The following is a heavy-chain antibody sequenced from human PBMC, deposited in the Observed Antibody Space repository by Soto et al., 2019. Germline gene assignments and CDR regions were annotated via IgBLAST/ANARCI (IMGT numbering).Heavy chain of an antibody. J-gene: IGHJ6*02. Sequence: SGGSLRLSCAASGFTFSSYAMSWVRQAPGKGLEWVSAISGSGGSTYYADSVKGRFTISRDNSKNTLYLQMNSLRAEDTAVYYCANLAGTSWVYYGMDVWGQGTTVTVSS. D-gene: IGHD6-19*01. CDR1: GFTFSSYA. CDR2: ISGSGGST. V-gene: IGHV3-23*01. CDR3: ANLAGTSWVYYGMDV.